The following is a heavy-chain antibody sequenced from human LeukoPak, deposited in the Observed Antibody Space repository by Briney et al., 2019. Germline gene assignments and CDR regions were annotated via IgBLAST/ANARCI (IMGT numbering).Heavy chain of an antibody. J-gene: IGHJ4*02. D-gene: IGHD1-20*01. V-gene: IGHV3-23*01. CDR1: GFTFSSDA. CDR2: ISGSGGST. Sequence: PGGSLRLSCAASGFTFSSDAMSWVRQAPGRGLEWVSAISGSGGSTYYADSVKGRFTISRDNSMNTLYLQMNSLRAEDTAVYYCANRYNWNVDWGQGTLVTVSS. CDR3: ANRYNWNVD.